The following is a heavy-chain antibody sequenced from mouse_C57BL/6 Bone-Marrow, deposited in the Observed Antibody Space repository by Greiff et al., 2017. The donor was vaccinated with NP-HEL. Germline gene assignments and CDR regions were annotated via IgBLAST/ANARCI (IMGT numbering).Heavy chain of an antibody. J-gene: IGHJ2*01. CDR2: IYPRDGST. Sequence: QVQLQQSNAELVKPGASVKISCKVSGYTFTDHTIHWMKHRPEQGLEWIGYIYPRDGSTKYNEKFKGKATLTADKSSSIAYMQLNCLTSEDSAVYFCARVWLPFYFDYWGQGTTLTVAS. CDR3: ARVWLPFYFDY. V-gene: IGHV1-78*01. D-gene: IGHD2-2*01. CDR1: GYTFTDHT.